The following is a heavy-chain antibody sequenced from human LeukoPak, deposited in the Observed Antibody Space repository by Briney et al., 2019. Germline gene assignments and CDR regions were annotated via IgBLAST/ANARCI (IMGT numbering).Heavy chain of an antibody. CDR1: GFTFSSYA. CDR2: ISGSGGST. V-gene: IGHV3-23*01. Sequence: GGSLRLSCAASGFTFSSYAMSWVRQAPGKGLEWVSAISGSGGSTYYADSVKGRFTISRDNSKNTLYLQMNGLRAEDTAVYYCAKVSLYSSGEDYWGQGTLVTVSS. D-gene: IGHD6-19*01. J-gene: IGHJ4*02. CDR3: AKVSLYSSGEDY.